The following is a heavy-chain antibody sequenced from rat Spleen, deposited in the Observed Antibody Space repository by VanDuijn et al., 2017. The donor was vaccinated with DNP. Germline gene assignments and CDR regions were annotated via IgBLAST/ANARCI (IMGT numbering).Heavy chain of an antibody. Sequence: EVQLVESGGGLVQPGRSLKLSCATSGFTVSDYDMAWVRQAPTKGLEWVASIRTSGGNTYYRDSVKCRFTVARDNAKSTLYLQMESRRSEEKATYYCARRRLLNNSYWYCDFWGPGTMVTVSS. J-gene: IGHJ1*01. D-gene: IGHD1-10*01. CDR1: GFTVSDYD. CDR3: ARRRLLNNSYWYCDF. V-gene: IGHV5S11*01. CDR2: IRTSGGNT.